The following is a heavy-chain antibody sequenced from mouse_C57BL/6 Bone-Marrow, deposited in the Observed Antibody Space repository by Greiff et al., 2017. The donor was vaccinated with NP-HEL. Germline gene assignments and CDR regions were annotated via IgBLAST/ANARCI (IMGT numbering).Heavy chain of an antibody. CDR1: GYTFTDYY. D-gene: IGHD1-1*01. J-gene: IGHJ2*01. CDR2: INPYNGGT. CDR3: ARLITTVVRDFDY. V-gene: IGHV1-19*01. Sequence: VQLQQSGPVLVKPGASVKMSCKASGYTFTDYYMNWVKQSHGKSLEWIGVINPYNGGTSYNQKFKGKATLTVDKSSSTAYVELNRLTSEDSAVYYCARLITTVVRDFDYWGQGTTLTVSS.